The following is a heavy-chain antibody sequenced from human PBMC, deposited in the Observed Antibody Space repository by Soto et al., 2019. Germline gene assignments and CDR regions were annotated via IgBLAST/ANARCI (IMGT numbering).Heavy chain of an antibody. CDR3: AGGRWLQLPGY. Sequence: QVQLQESGPGLVKPSETLSLTCTVSGGSISSYFWSWIRQPPGKGLEWIGYIYYSGSTDYNPSLKSRVTMSRDTSKNQFSLKLSSVTAADTAVYYCAGGRWLQLPGYWGQGTLVTVSS. CDR1: GGSISSYF. CDR2: IYYSGST. D-gene: IGHD5-12*01. J-gene: IGHJ4*02. V-gene: IGHV4-59*01.